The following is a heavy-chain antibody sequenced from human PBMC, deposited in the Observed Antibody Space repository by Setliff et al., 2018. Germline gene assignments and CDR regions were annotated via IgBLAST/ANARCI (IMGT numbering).Heavy chain of an antibody. D-gene: IGHD3-22*01. CDR1: GYTFTSQY. V-gene: IGHV1-46*01. Sequence: ASVKVSCKASGYTFTSQYMHWVRQAPGLGLEWMGTINPSSGRTSYAQKFQGGVTMTRDTSTSTVYMDMSSLRSEDTAVYYCARDVFPYHYEGAFDIWGQGTMVTVSS. CDR2: INPSSGRT. CDR3: ARDVFPYHYEGAFDI. J-gene: IGHJ3*02.